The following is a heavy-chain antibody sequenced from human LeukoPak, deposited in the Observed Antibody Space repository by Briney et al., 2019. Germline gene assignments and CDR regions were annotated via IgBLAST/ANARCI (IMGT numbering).Heavy chain of an antibody. D-gene: IGHD2-2*01. CDR1: GFTFNKYA. CDR3: AKDPYGTRYFDY. CDR2: LSGSGGDT. V-gene: IGHV3-23*01. J-gene: IGHJ4*02. Sequence: GGSLRLSCAASGFTFNKYAMSWVRQAPGKGLEWVSSLSGSGGDTYYAESVKGRFAISRDNSKNTVYLEMNSLRAEDTAVYYCAKDPYGTRYFDYWGQGTLVTVSS.